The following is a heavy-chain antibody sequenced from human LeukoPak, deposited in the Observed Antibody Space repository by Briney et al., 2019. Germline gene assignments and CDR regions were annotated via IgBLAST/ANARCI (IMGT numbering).Heavy chain of an antibody. CDR3: AKGSDSSGYYGFDY. CDR1: GFTVSSNY. J-gene: IGHJ4*02. CDR2: ISGSGGRT. V-gene: IGHV3-23*01. D-gene: IGHD3-22*01. Sequence: GGSLRLSCAASGFTVSSNYMTWVRQAPGKGLEWVSGISGSGGRTYYADSVKGRFTISRDNSKNTLYLQMDSLRAEDTAVYYCAKGSDSSGYYGFDYWGQGTLVTVSS.